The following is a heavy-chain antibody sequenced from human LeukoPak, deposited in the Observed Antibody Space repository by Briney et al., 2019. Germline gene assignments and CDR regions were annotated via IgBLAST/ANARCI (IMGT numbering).Heavy chain of an antibody. Sequence: PSETLSLTCAVYGGSFSGYYWSWIRQPPGKGLEWIGEINHSGSPNYNPSLKSRVTISVDTSKNQFSLKLSSVTAADTAVYYCARGLSSGYYYGYYYMDVWGKGTTVTISS. CDR3: ARGLSSGYYYGYYYMDV. V-gene: IGHV4-34*01. D-gene: IGHD3-22*01. CDR2: INHSGSP. J-gene: IGHJ6*03. CDR1: GGSFSGYY.